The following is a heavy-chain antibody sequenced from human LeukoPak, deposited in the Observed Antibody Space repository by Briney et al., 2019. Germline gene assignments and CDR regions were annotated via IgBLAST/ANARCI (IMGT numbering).Heavy chain of an antibody. Sequence: GGSLRLSCAASGFTFSSYSMNCVRQAPGRGLEWVSCISSFSNYIYYADSVKGRFTISRDNAKNSLYLQMNSLRAEDTAVYYCAKHVRSSGWYLLHPWGQGTLVTVSS. CDR3: AKHVRSSGWYLLHP. V-gene: IGHV3-21*01. J-gene: IGHJ5*02. D-gene: IGHD6-19*01. CDR2: ISSFSNYI. CDR1: GFTFSSYS.